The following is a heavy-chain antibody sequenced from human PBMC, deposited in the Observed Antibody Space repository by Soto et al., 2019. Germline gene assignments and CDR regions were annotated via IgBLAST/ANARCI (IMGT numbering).Heavy chain of an antibody. V-gene: IGHV1-18*01. CDR2: ISAYNGNT. Sequence: HVQLVQSGAEVKKPGASVKVSCKASDYTFTSYGISWVRQAPGQGLEWMGWISAYNGNTNYAQKLQGRVTMTTDTSTSTAYMELRSLRSDDTAVYYCARMCFDGARCLYYYGMDVWGQGTTVTVSS. J-gene: IGHJ6*02. CDR3: ARMCFDGARCLYYYGMDV. CDR1: DYTFTSYG. D-gene: IGHD3-9*01.